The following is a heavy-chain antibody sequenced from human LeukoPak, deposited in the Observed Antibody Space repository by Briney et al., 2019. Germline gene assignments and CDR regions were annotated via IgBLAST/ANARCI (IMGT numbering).Heavy chain of an antibody. Sequence: PSETLSLTCTVSGGSISSYYWSWIRQPPGKGLEWIGYIYYSGSTNYNPSLKSRVTISVDTSKNQFSLKLSSVTAADTAVYYCARLFDYGDYGYDYWGQGTLVTVSS. CDR2: IYYSGST. D-gene: IGHD4-17*01. V-gene: IGHV4-59*01. J-gene: IGHJ4*02. CDR1: GGSISSYY. CDR3: ARLFDYGDYGYDY.